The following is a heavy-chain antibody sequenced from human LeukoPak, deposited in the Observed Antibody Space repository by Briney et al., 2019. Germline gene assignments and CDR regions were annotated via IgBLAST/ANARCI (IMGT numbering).Heavy chain of an antibody. D-gene: IGHD1-7*01. CDR3: ARGRDWNYAFEY. J-gene: IGHJ4*02. Sequence: ASVKVSCKASGYTFTTYGISWVRQAPGQGLELMGWISTYNGNTKYTQKFQGRVTMTTDTSSSTAYMELRSLRSDDTAVYYCARGRDWNYAFEYWGQGTLVTVSS. CDR2: ISTYNGNT. V-gene: IGHV1-18*01. CDR1: GYTFTTYG.